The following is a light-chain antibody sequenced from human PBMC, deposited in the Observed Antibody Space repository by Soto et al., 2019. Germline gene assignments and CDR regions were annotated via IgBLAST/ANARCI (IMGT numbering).Light chain of an antibody. CDR2: GNT. Sequence: QSVLAQPPSVSGAPGQRVTISCTGSSSNIGAGYDVHWFQQLPGRAPKLLIYGNTNRPSGVPDRISGSKSGTSASLAITGLQAEDEADYYCQSYDSSLGGSVFGTGTKVTVL. J-gene: IGLJ1*01. CDR1: SSNIGAGYD. V-gene: IGLV1-40*01. CDR3: QSYDSSLGGSV.